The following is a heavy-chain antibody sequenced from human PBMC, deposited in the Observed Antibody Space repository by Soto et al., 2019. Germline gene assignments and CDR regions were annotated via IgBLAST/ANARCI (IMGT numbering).Heavy chain of an antibody. CDR3: VGTGTTDDF. D-gene: IGHD1-7*01. J-gene: IGHJ1*01. CDR1: VASVNTGDYY. Sequence: TLSLTCTVTVASVNTGDYYWSYIRQPPGKGLEWLGYIFYSGDTYYNPSLKSRATISLNTSRNQFSLTLTSVTDADTAVYYCVGTGTTDDFWGKGTLVTVSS. CDR2: IFYSGDT. V-gene: IGHV4-30-4*01.